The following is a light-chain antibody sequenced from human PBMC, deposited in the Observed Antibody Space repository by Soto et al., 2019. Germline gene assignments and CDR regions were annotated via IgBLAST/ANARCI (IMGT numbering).Light chain of an antibody. CDR2: LGS. J-gene: IGKJ1*01. V-gene: IGKV2-28*01. CDR3: MQALQTPWT. Sequence: DLVMTQSPLSLPVTPGEPASISCRSSESLLHSNGYNYLDWYLQKPGQSPQLLIFLGSNRASGVPDRFSDSGSGTDFTLKISRVEAEDVGVYYCMQALQTPWTFGQGTKVDIK. CDR1: ESLLHSNGYNY.